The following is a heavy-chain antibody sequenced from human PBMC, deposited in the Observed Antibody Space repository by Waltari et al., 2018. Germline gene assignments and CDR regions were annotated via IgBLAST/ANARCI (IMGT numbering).Heavy chain of an antibody. V-gene: IGHV4-59*01. CDR2: IYYSGST. J-gene: IGHJ4*02. CDR1: GGPISSYS. CDR3: ARNSGWYDPDY. Sequence: QVQLQESGPGLVKPSETLSLTCTVPGGPISSYSWSWIRQPPGKGLEWIGYIYYSGSTNYNPSLKSRVTISVDTSKNQFSLKLSSVTAADTAVYYCARNSGWYDPDYWGQGTLVTVSS. D-gene: IGHD6-19*01.